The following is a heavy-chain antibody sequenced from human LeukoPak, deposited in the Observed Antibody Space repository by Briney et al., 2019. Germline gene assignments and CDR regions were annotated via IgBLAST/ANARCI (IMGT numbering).Heavy chain of an antibody. V-gene: IGHV4-39*07. D-gene: IGHD6-19*01. CDR2: IYHSGST. J-gene: IGHJ4*02. Sequence: SETLSLTCTVSGGSVSSSSYYWGWIRQPPGKGLEWIGSIYHSGSTYYNPSLKSRVTISVDTSKNQFSLKLSSVTAADTAVYYCARDGWRSLDYWGQGTLVTVSS. CDR3: ARDGWRSLDY. CDR1: GGSVSSSSYY.